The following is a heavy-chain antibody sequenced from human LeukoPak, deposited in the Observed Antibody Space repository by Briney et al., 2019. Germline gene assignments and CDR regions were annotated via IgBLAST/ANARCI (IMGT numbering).Heavy chain of an antibody. V-gene: IGHV4-61*08. CDR1: GGSISRGGLY. Sequence: PSETLSLTCTVSGGSISRGGLYWSWIRQPPGKGLEWIGYFYDGGNTNYNPSLKSRVTISLDTSRNQFSLELNSVTAADTAVYYCARGDSISWHAFLNYWGQGTLVTVSS. CDR2: FYDGGNT. J-gene: IGHJ4*02. D-gene: IGHD6-13*01. CDR3: ARGDSISWHAFLNY.